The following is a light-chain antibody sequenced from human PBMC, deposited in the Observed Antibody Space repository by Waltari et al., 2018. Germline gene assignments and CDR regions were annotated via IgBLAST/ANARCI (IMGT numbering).Light chain of an antibody. Sequence: SYELTQPPSVSVSPGQTASITCSGDKLGDKYACWYQQKPGQSPVLVIYQDSKRPSGIPERVSGSNAGNTATLTNSGTQAMDEADYDCQAWDSSTAVFGGGTKLTVL. CDR3: QAWDSSTAV. J-gene: IGLJ2*01. V-gene: IGLV3-1*01. CDR2: QDS. CDR1: KLGDKY.